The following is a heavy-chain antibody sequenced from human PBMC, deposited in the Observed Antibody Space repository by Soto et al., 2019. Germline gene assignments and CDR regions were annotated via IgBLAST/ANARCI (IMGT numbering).Heavy chain of an antibody. J-gene: IGHJ4*02. V-gene: IGHV2-5*02. Sequence: QITLKESGPTVVKPTETLTLTCTFSGFSLTTSGVGVGWVRQSPGKAPEWLALIYWDDDKRYSTSLNSRLITTKDTSMIQAVLTMANVVPADTATYFCAHRVLRTVFGLVTTTAIYFDFWGPGTPVVVSS. D-gene: IGHD3-3*01. CDR2: IYWDDDK. CDR3: AHRVLRTVFGLVTTTAIYFDF. CDR1: GFSLTTSGVG.